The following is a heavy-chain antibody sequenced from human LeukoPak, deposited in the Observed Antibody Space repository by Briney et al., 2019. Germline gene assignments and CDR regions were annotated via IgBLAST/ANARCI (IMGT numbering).Heavy chain of an antibody. V-gene: IGHV3-21*06. CDR2: IGPTGSDR. CDR1: GLTFSTSG. CDR3: ATETNGRHYDY. J-gene: IGHJ4*02. Sequence: PGGSLRLSCTASGLTFSTSGFNWVRQAPRKGLEWVASIGPTGSDRYHADSIKGRFTISRDNANNFLYLQMNSLRAEDTAEYYCATETNGRHYDYWGQGTLLTVSS. D-gene: IGHD1-14*01.